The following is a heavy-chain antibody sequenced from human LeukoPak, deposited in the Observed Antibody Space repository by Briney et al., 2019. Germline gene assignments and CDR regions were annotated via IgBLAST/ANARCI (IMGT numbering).Heavy chain of an antibody. V-gene: IGHV3-30*14. CDR2: TSYEGSNK. CDR1: GFTFSSFG. D-gene: IGHD3-10*01. CDR3: ARGYYYYGSGNYYPFFDF. Sequence: PGRSLRLSCAASGFTFSSFGMHWVRQAPGKGLEWVAFTSYEGSNKYYGDSVKGRFTISRDDSKNTVYLLMNTLRGEDAAVYYCARGYYYYGSGNYYPFFDFWGRGTLVTVSS. J-gene: IGHJ4*02.